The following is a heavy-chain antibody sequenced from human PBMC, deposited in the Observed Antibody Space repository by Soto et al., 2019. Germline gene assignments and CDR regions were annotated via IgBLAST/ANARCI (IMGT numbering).Heavy chain of an antibody. CDR3: ARRTRYCSGGSCYSSGQYYFDY. Sequence: PGESLKISCKGSGYSFTSYWIGWVCQMPGKGLEWMGIIYPGDSDTRYSPSFQGQVTISADKSISTAYLQWSSLKASDTAMYYCARRTRYCSGGSCYSSGQYYFDYWGQGTLVTVSS. CDR1: GYSFTSYW. CDR2: IYPGDSDT. J-gene: IGHJ4*02. D-gene: IGHD2-15*01. V-gene: IGHV5-51*01.